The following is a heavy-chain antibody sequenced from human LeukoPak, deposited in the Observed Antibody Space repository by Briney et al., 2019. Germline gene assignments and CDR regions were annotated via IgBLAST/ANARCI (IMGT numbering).Heavy chain of an antibody. CDR2: IYSSGST. D-gene: IGHD1-26*01. CDR3: AKSGGYGLIDY. CDR1: GGSISSTTYY. J-gene: IGHJ4*02. Sequence: SETLSLTCTVSGGSISSTTYYWGWIRQPPGKGLEWIGSIYSSGSTYYNASLQSRVTISIETSKNQISLRLNSVTAADTAIYYCAKSGGYGLIDYWGQGTLVTVSS. V-gene: IGHV4-39*01.